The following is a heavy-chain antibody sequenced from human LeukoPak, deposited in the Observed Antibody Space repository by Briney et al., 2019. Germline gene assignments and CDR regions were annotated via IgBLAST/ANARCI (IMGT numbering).Heavy chain of an antibody. CDR2: INAGNGNT. CDR3: ARGRTIFGVVTPPRVSDYYYGMDV. V-gene: IGHV1-3*01. J-gene: IGHJ6*02. D-gene: IGHD3-3*01. Sequence: ASVKVSCKASGYTFTSYAMHWVRQAPGQRLEWMGWINAGNGNTKYSQKFQGRVTITRDTSASTAYMELSSLRSEDTAVYYCARGRTIFGVVTPPRVSDYYYGMDVWGQGTTVTVSS. CDR1: GYTFTSYA.